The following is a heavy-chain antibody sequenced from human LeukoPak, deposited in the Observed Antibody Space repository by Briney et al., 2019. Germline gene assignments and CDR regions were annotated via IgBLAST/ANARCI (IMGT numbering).Heavy chain of an antibody. CDR2: ISWNSGSI. CDR1: GFTFDDYA. CDR3: AKDTSGSPGSSDH. J-gene: IGHJ4*02. Sequence: PGRSLRLSCAASGFTFDDYAMHWVRQAPGKGLEWVSGISWNSGSIGYADSVKGRFTISRDNAKNSLYLQMNSLRAEDTALYYCAKDTSGSPGSSDHWGQGTLVTVSS. D-gene: IGHD2-2*01. V-gene: IGHV3-9*01.